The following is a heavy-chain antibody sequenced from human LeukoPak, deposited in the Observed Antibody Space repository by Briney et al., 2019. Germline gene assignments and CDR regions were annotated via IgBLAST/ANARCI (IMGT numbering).Heavy chain of an antibody. CDR3: ARENYFSGGSCYGYFQH. CDR1: GYTFTGYY. J-gene: IGHJ1*01. Sequence: ASVKVSCKASGYTFTGYYMHWVRQAPGQGLEWMGWINPNSGGTNYAQKFQGRVTMTRDTSISTAYMELSRLRSDDPAVYYCARENYFSGGSCYGYFQHWGQGTLVTVSS. V-gene: IGHV1-2*02. D-gene: IGHD2-15*01. CDR2: INPNSGGT.